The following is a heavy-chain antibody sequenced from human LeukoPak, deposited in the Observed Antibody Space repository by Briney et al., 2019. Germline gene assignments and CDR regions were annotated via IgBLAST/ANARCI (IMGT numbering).Heavy chain of an antibody. CDR1: GYTFTGYY. CDR2: INPNSGGT. CDR3: AAAIVGATPCY. V-gene: IGHV1-2*02. D-gene: IGHD1-26*01. J-gene: IGHJ4*02. Sequence: ASVTVSCKSSGYTFTGYYMHWVRQAPRQGREWMGWINPNSGGTNYAQKFQSRVTITRDTSISTAYMELSSLRSGDTAVYYCAAAIVGATPCYWGQGTLVTV.